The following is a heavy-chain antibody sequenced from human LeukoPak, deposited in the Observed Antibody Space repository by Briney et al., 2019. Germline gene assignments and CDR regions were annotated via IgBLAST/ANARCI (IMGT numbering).Heavy chain of an antibody. CDR1: GVSFSGYY. CDR2: INHSGST. D-gene: IGHD3-3*01. V-gene: IGHV4-34*01. CDR3: ARAPPDFWSGYYNYGMDV. J-gene: IGHJ6*02. Sequence: SETLSLTCAVYGVSFSGYYWSWIRQPPGKGLEWIGEINHSGSTNYNPSLKSRVTISVDTSKNQFSLKLSSVTAADTAVYYCARAPPDFWSGYYNYGMDVWGQGTTVTVSS.